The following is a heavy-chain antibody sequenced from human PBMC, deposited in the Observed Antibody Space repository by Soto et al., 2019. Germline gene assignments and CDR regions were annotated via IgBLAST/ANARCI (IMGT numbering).Heavy chain of an antibody. Sequence: QLQLQESGSGLVKPSQTLSLTCAVSGGSISSGGYSWSWIRQPPGKGLEWIGYIYHSGSTYYNPSXXXXXXXXXXXXXXXXXXXXXXXXXXXTXXXXXXAXGGLPRYYWGQGTLVTVSS. CDR1: GGSISSGGYS. CDR3: XAXGGLPRYY. J-gene: IGHJ4*02. V-gene: IGHV4-30-2*01. CDR2: IYHSGST. D-gene: IGHD5-12*01.